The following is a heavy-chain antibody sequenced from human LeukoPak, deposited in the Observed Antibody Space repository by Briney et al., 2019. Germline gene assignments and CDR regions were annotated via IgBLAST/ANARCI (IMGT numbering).Heavy chain of an antibody. CDR2: ISSSGSTI. CDR1: GFTFSSYA. CDR3: ARREDRGATGFLDY. J-gene: IGHJ4*02. D-gene: IGHD1-26*01. V-gene: IGHV3-48*04. Sequence: GGSLRLSCAASGFTFSSYAMSWVRQAPGKGLEWVSYISSSGSTIYYADSVKGRFTISRDNAKNSLYLQMNSLRAEDTAVYYCARREDRGATGFLDYWGQGTLVTVSS.